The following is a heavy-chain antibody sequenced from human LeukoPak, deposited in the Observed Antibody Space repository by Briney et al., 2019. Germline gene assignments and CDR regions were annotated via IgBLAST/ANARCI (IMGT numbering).Heavy chain of an antibody. J-gene: IGHJ6*04. D-gene: IGHD4/OR15-4a*01. V-gene: IGHV3-53*01. CDR1: GFTVSSNY. Sequence: GGSLRLSCAASGFTVSSNYMSWVRQAPGKGLEWVSVIYSGGSTYYADSVKGRFTISRDNSKNTLYLQMSSLRAEDTAVYYCARDWVPSYGMDVWGKGTTVTVSS. CDR3: ARDWVPSYGMDV. CDR2: IYSGGST.